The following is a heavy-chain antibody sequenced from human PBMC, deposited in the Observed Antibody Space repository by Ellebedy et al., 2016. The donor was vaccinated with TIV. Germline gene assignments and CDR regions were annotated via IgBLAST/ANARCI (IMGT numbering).Heavy chain of an antibody. CDR1: RYTFTNYY. V-gene: IGHV1-46*01. Sequence: ASVKVSXKASRYTFTNYYMHWVRQAPGQGLEWMGIINPSGGSTSYAQKFQGRVTMTRDTSTSTVYMELSSLRSEDTAVYYCARDVTIFGVANYYYYGMDVWGQGTTVTVSS. CDR2: INPSGGST. D-gene: IGHD3-3*01. CDR3: ARDVTIFGVANYYYYGMDV. J-gene: IGHJ6*02.